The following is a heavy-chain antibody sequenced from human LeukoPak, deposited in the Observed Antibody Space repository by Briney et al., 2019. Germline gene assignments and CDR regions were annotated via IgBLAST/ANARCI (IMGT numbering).Heavy chain of an antibody. CDR1: GGSISSSSYY. CDR3: AGSYYYGSGSLAPNYYYYYMDV. Sequence: SETLSLTCTVSGGSISSSSYYWGWIRQPPGKGLEWIGSIYYSGSTYYNPSLKSRVTISVGTSKNQFSLKLSSVTAADTAVYYCAGSYYYGSGSLAPNYYYYYMDVWGKGTTVTISS. CDR2: IYYSGST. V-gene: IGHV4-39*07. D-gene: IGHD3-10*01. J-gene: IGHJ6*03.